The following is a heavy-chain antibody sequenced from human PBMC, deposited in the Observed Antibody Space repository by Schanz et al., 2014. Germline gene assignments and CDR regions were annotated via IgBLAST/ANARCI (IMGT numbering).Heavy chain of an antibody. V-gene: IGHV3-15*01. D-gene: IGHD2-15*01. Sequence: EVQLVESGGGLVKPGGSLRLSCAASGFTFSSYSLAWVRQAPGKGLEWVGRIKSQFDGETADYGAAVRGRFTISREDSQNTPYLQMNSLEIDDTGVYYCATGGISNCRYWFNGLDVWGQGTTVIVS. J-gene: IGHJ6*02. CDR1: GFTFSSYS. CDR3: ATGGISNCRYWFNGLDV. CDR2: IKSQFDGETA.